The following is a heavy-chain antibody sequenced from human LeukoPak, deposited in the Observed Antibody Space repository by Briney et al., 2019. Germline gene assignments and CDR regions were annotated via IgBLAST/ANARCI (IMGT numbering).Heavy chain of an antibody. Sequence: GGSLRLSCATSGFTFSNAWMSWVRQAPGKGPEWVGRIKSKTDGGATDYAAPVKGRFTISRDDSKNTLYLQMNSLKTEDTAVYYCTRPRDGFLYYFDYWGQGTLVTVSS. D-gene: IGHD5-24*01. CDR1: GFTFSNAW. V-gene: IGHV3-15*01. CDR3: TRPRDGFLYYFDY. CDR2: IKSKTDGGAT. J-gene: IGHJ4*02.